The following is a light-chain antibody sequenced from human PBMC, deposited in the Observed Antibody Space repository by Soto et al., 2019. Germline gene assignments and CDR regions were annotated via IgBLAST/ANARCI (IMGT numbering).Light chain of an antibody. CDR1: SSDVGGYNF. CDR2: NVI. J-gene: IGLJ1*01. CDR3: CSYAGSYTYV. Sequence: QSALTRPRSVSGSPGQSVTISCTGTSSDVGGYNFVSWYQHHPGKAPKLIIYNVIQRPSGVPDRFSASKSDNTASLTISGLQAEDEADYYCCSYAGSYTYVFGTGTKVTVL. V-gene: IGLV2-11*01.